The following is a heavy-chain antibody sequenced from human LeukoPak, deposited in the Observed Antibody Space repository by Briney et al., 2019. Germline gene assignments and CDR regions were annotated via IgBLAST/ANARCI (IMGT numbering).Heavy chain of an antibody. V-gene: IGHV4-30-2*01. CDR3: ARGTYYYDSSGYYFDY. J-gene: IGHJ4*02. Sequence: SETLSLTCAVSGGSISSGGYSWSWIRQPPGKGLEWIGYIYHSGSTYYNPSLKSRVTISVDRSKNQFSLKLSSVTAADTAVYYCARGTYYYDSSGYYFDYWGQGTLVTVST. CDR1: GGSISSGGYS. D-gene: IGHD3-22*01. CDR2: IYHSGST.